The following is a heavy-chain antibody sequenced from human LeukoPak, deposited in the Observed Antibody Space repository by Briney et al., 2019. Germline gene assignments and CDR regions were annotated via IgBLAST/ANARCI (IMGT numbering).Heavy chain of an antibody. D-gene: IGHD3-10*01. CDR2: LNKDGSET. CDR1: GFSFSSYS. Sequence: GGSLRLSCVVSGFSFSSYSMIWVRQAPGKGLQWVANLNKDGSETKSVDSVKGRFTISRDNAKNSLYLQMNSLRAEDTAVYYCGRHRSGSGTYFIDYWGQGTLVSVPS. CDR3: GRHRSGSGTYFIDY. J-gene: IGHJ4*02. V-gene: IGHV3-7*01.